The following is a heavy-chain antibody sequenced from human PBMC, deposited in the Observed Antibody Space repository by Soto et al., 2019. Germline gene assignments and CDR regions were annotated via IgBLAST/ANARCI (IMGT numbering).Heavy chain of an antibody. CDR1: GGSISSGDYY. D-gene: IGHD1-1*01. J-gene: IGHJ3*02. CDR2: IYYSGST. V-gene: IGHV4-30-4*01. Sequence: LSLTCTVSGGSISSGDYYWSWIRQPPGKGLEWIGYIYYSGSTYYNPSLKSRVTISVDTSKNQFSLKLSSVTAADTAVYYCARVGGTTGDAFDIWGQGTMVTVSS. CDR3: ARVGGTTGDAFDI.